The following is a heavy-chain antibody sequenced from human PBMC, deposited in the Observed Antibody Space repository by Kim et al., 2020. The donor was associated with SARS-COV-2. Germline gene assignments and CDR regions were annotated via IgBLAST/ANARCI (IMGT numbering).Heavy chain of an antibody. D-gene: IGHD6-19*01. V-gene: IGHV3-13*01. CDR3: ARQRSGWYGSHYYGMDV. J-gene: IGHJ6*02. Sequence: VKGRFTISRENAKNSLYLQMNSLRAGDTAVYYCARQRSGWYGSHYYGMDVWGQGTTVTVSS.